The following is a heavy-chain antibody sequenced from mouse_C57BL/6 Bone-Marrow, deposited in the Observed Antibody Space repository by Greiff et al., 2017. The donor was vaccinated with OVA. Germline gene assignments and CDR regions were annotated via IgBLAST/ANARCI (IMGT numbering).Heavy chain of an antibody. J-gene: IGHJ2*01. D-gene: IGHD2-1*01. Sequence: EVQLQQSGTVLARPGASVKMSCKTSGYTFTSYWMHWVKQRPGQGLEWIGAIYPGNSDTSYNQKFKGKAKLTAVTSASTAYMELSSLTNEDSAVYYCTIYGNYVPFFDYWGQGTTLTVSS. CDR3: TIYGNYVPFFDY. CDR1: GYTFTSYW. CDR2: IYPGNSDT. V-gene: IGHV1-5*01.